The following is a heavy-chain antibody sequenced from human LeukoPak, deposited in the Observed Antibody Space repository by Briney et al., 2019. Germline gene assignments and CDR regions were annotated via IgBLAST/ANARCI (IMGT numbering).Heavy chain of an antibody. CDR3: ARRRAMGLYYFDY. J-gene: IGHJ4*02. CDR1: GGSFSGYY. Sequence: TSETLSLTCAVYGGSFSGYYWSWIRQPPGRRLEWIGEINHSGSTNYNPSLKSRVAISVDTSKNQFSLKLSSVTAADTAVYYCARRRAMGLYYFDYWGQGTLVTVSS. CDR2: INHSGST. V-gene: IGHV4-34*01. D-gene: IGHD5-18*01.